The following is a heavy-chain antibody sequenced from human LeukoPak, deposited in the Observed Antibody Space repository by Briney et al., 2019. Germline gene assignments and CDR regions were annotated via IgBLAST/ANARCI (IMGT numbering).Heavy chain of an antibody. CDR1: GYTLTELS. CDR3: ATDRIAVAGNSFDY. D-gene: IGHD6-19*01. J-gene: IGHJ4*02. CDR2: FDPEDGET. Sequence: ASVKVSCKVSGYTLTELSMHWVRQAPGKGLEWMGGFDPEDGETIYAQKFQGRVTMTEDTSTDTACMELSSLRSEDTAVYYCATDRIAVAGNSFDYWGQGTLVTVSS. V-gene: IGHV1-24*01.